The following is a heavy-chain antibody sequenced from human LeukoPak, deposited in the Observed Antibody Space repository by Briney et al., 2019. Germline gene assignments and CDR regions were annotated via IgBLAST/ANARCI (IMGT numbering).Heavy chain of an antibody. CDR3: AGSIAAGAGGFDP. Sequence: PGGSLRLSCAASGFTFSSYSMNWVRQAPGKGLDWVSSISSSGTYTYYADSVKGRFTISRDNAENSLYLQMNSLRAEDTAVYYCAGSIAAGAGGFDPWGQGTRVTVSS. CDR1: GFTFSSYS. V-gene: IGHV3-21*01. J-gene: IGHJ5*02. D-gene: IGHD6-13*01. CDR2: ISSSGTYT.